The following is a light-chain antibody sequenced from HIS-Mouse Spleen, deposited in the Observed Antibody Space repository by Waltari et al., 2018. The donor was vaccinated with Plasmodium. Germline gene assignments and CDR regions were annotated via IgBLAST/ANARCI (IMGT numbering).Light chain of an antibody. J-gene: IGLJ3*02. CDR2: EGS. V-gene: IGLV2-23*03. CDR1: SSDVGSYNL. CDR3: CSYAGSSTVV. Sequence: QSALTQPAPVSGSPGQSIPISCTGTSSDVGSYNLVPWYQQHPGKAPKLMIYEGSKRPSGVSNRVAGSNSGNTASLTISGRQAGDEADYYCCSYAGSSTVVFGGGTKLTVL.